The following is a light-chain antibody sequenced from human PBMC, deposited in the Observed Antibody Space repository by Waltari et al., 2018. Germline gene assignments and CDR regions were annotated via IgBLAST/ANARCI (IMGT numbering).Light chain of an antibody. V-gene: IGLV1-40*01. Sequence: QSVLTQPPSVSGAPGQRVTISCTGSSSNIGAGFHVHWYQQVPGTAPKLFISGNSARASGVPDRVSASKSGNSASLAITGLQAEDEADYYCQSYDSSLSGWVFGGGTKLTVL. J-gene: IGLJ3*02. CDR3: QSYDSSLSGWV. CDR2: GNS. CDR1: SSNIGAGFH.